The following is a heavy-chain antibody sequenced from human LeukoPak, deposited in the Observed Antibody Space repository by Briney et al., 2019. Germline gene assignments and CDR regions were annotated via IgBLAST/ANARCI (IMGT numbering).Heavy chain of an antibody. CDR2: VNGNGYST. V-gene: IGHV3-23*01. CDR3: AKDGYTSGPGYFDY. D-gene: IGHD6-19*01. Sequence: GSLRLSCAASGFPFSSYAMSWVRQAPGKGLEWVSTVNGNGYSTYYADSVKGRFTISRDNSKNTLYLQMNSLRAEDTAVYYCAKDGYTSGPGYFDYWGQGTLVTVSS. CDR1: GFPFSSYA. J-gene: IGHJ4*02.